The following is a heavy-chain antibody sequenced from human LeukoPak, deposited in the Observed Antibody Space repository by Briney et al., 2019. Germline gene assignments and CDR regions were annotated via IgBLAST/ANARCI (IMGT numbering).Heavy chain of an antibody. V-gene: IGHV3-33*01. CDR3: VRDPSGSGFAFDS. J-gene: IGHJ4*02. CDR2: IWFDGSNK. Sequence: GGSLRLSCAASGFIFSNDAMHWVRQAPGKGLEWVAFIWFDGSNKHYADSVKGRFTISRDNSEDTLYLQMNSLRAEDTAVYYCVRDPSGSGFAFDSWGQGALVTASS. CDR1: GFIFSNDA. D-gene: IGHD1-1*01.